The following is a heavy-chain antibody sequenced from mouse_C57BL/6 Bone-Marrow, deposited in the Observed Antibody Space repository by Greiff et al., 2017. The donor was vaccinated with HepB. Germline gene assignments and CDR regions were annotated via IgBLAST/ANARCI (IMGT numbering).Heavy chain of an antibody. CDR2: IYPGDGDT. V-gene: IGHV1-82*01. Sequence: VKLQQSGPELVKPGASVKISCKASGYAFSSSWMNWVKQRPGKGLEWIGRIYPGDGDTNYNGKFKGKATLTADKSSSTAYMQLSSLTSEDSAVYFCARPLNYWGQGTTLTVSS. J-gene: IGHJ2*01. CDR3: ARPLNY. CDR1: GYAFSSSW.